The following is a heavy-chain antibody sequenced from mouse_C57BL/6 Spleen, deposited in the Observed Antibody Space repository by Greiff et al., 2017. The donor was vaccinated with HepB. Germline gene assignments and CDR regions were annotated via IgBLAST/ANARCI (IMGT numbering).Heavy chain of an antibody. CDR3: ARDDGGRDY. J-gene: IGHJ2*01. CDR2: IYPGSGST. Sequence: QVQLPQPGAELVKPGASVKMSCKASGYTFTSHWITWVKQRPGQGLEWIGDIYPGSGSTTYNEKFKSKATLTVDTSSSTAYMQLSSLTSEDSAVYYCARDDGGRDYWGQGTTLTVSS. CDR1: GYTFTSHW. V-gene: IGHV1-55*01. D-gene: IGHD2-3*01.